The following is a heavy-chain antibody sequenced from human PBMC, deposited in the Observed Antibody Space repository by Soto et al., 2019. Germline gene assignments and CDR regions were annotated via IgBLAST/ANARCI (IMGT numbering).Heavy chain of an antibody. V-gene: IGHV5-51*01. J-gene: IGHJ3*02. CDR3: ARIIGYCRNNDCSWTFDI. Sequence: GESLKISCKTSGYSFISYWVAWVRQKPGKGLEWMGTFYPGDSTSTYSPSFQGQVTISVDKSISTAYLHLSSLKASDTALYYCARIIGYCRNNDCSWTFDIWGQGTTVTVSS. D-gene: IGHD2-2*03. CDR2: FYPGDSTS. CDR1: GYSFISYW.